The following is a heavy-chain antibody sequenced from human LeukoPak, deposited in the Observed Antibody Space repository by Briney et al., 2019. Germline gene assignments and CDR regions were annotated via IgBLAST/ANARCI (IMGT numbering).Heavy chain of an antibody. CDR3: ARGKYSSGWYVFDY. Sequence: PGGSLRLSCAASGFTFSSYGFHWVRQAPGKGLEWVALIWYDGSNKYYTDSVKGRFTISRDDSKNTLYLQMNSLRAEDTAVYYCARGKYSSGWYVFDYWGQGTLVTVSS. V-gene: IGHV3-33*01. D-gene: IGHD6-19*01. J-gene: IGHJ4*02. CDR2: IWYDGSNK. CDR1: GFTFSSYG.